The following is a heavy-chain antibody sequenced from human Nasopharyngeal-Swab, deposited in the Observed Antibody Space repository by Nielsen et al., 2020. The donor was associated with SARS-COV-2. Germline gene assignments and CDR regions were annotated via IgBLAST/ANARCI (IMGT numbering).Heavy chain of an antibody. J-gene: IGHJ4*02. CDR1: GFTFDDYA. V-gene: IGHV3-9*01. D-gene: IGHD3-22*01. Sequence: SLKISCAASGFTFDDYAMHWVRQAPGKGLEWVSGISWNSGSIGYADSVKGRFTISRDNAKNSLYLQMNSLRAEDTALYYCARDQGGYGYWGQGTLVTVSS. CDR2: ISWNSGSI. CDR3: ARDQGGYGY.